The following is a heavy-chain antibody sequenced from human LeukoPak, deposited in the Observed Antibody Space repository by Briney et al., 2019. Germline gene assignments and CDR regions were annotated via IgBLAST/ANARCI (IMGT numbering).Heavy chain of an antibody. J-gene: IGHJ4*02. CDR2: IIPILGIA. CDR1: GYTFTSYG. D-gene: IGHD5-24*01. CDR3: ARDSPLATITPLFDY. V-gene: IGHV1-69*04. Sequence: SVKVSCKASGYTFTSYGISWVRQAPGQGLEWMGRIIPILGIANYAQKFQGRVTITADKSTSTAYMELSSLRSEDTAVYYCARDSPLATITPLFDYWGQGTLVTVSS.